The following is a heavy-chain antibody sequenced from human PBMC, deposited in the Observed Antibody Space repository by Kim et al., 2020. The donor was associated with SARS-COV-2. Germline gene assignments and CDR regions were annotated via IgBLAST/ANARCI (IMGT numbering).Heavy chain of an antibody. D-gene: IGHD6-19*01. CDR3: ARGGPWFRPEDIQTGYSSGWYVIGYFDY. V-gene: IGHV1-46*01. J-gene: IGHJ4*02. CDR1: GYTFTSYY. CDR2: INPSGGST. Sequence: ASVKVSCKASGYTFTSYYMHWVRQAPGQGLEWMGIINPSGGSTSYAQKFQGRVTMTRDTSTSTVYMELSSLRSEDTAVYYCARGGPWFRPEDIQTGYSSGWYVIGYFDYWGQGTLVTVSS.